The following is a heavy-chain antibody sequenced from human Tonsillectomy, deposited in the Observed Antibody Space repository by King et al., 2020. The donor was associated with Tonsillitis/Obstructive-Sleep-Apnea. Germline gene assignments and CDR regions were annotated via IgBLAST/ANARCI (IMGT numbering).Heavy chain of an antibody. D-gene: IGHD2-8*01. CDR3: TTGYCTNGVCYSPDH. CDR1: GFTFSNAW. Sequence: AQLVQSGGGLVKPGGSLRLSCAASGFTFSNAWMSWVRQAPGKGLEWVGRIKSKTDGGTTDYAAPVKGRFTISRDDSKNTLYLQMNSLKTEDTAVYYCTTGYCTNGVCYSPDHWGQGTLVTVSS. J-gene: IGHJ4*02. V-gene: IGHV3-15*01. CDR2: IKSKTDGGTT.